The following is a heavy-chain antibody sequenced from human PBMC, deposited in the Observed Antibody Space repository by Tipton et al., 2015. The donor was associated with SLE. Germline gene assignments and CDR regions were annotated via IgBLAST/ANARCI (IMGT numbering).Heavy chain of an antibody. CDR1: GGSITSGAYY. CDR2: ISDSGTL. J-gene: IGHJ4*02. D-gene: IGHD6-13*01. CDR3: ARSAGYSSSWAHFDY. Sequence: TLSLTCTVSGGSITSGAYYWGWIRQHPGKGLEWIGYISDSGTLYYNPSLKSRVTISVDRSKNQFSLNLSSVTAADTAVYYWARSAGYSSSWAHFDYWGQGTLVTVSS. V-gene: IGHV4-31*03.